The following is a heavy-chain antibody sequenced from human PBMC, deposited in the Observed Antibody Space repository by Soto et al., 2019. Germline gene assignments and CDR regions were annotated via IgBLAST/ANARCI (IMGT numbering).Heavy chain of an antibody. D-gene: IGHD2-15*01. J-gene: IGHJ4*02. Sequence: QVQLQESGPGLVKPSQTLSLTCTVSGGSISSGNYYWSWIRQPPGKGLEWIGFISYSGSAYYNPSLKSRVTISVDTSKNLFSLNLSFVTAADTAVYYCATMGTPATGLYYFDYWGQGTLVTVSS. CDR3: ATMGTPATGLYYFDY. V-gene: IGHV4-30-4*01. CDR1: GGSISSGNYY. CDR2: ISYSGSA.